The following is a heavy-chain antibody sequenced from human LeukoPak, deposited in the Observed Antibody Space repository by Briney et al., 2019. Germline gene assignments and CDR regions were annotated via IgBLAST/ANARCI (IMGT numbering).Heavy chain of an antibody. CDR1: GFTFSSYA. D-gene: IGHD6-13*01. Sequence: PGGSLRLSCAASGFTFSSYAMSWVRQAPGKGLEWVSSISSTSSYIYYADSMKGRFTISRDNAKNSLYLQMNTLRAEDTAVYYCARVPYSSPLMDVWGQGTTVTVSS. V-gene: IGHV3-21*01. CDR2: ISSTSSYI. CDR3: ARVPYSSPLMDV. J-gene: IGHJ6*02.